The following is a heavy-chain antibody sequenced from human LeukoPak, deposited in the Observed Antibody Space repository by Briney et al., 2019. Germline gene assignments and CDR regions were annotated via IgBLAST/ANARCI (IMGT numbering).Heavy chain of an antibody. V-gene: IGHV3-48*03. Sequence: PGGSLRLSCAASGFTFSSYEMNWVRQAPGKGLEWVSYISSSGSSIYYADSVKGRFTISRDNAKNSLYLQMNSLRAEDTAVYYCAELGITMIGGVWGKGTTVSIST. D-gene: IGHD3-10*02. CDR1: GFTFSSYE. CDR2: ISSSGSSI. CDR3: AELGITMIGGV. J-gene: IGHJ6*04.